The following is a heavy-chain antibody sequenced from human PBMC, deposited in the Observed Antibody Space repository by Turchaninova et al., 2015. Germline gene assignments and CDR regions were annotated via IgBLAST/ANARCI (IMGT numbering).Heavy chain of an antibody. CDR2: IYWDDDK. Sequence: QITLKESGPTLVKPTQTQTLTCTFSGFSLSASGVGVGWFRQPPGKALEWLALIYWDDDKRYSPSLRSRLTITKDTPKNRVVVTMANMDPVATATSYWARKGGRGDPFNLWGQGTLVTVSS. CDR1: GFSLSASGVG. D-gene: IGHD3-10*01. CDR3: ARKGGRGDPFNL. V-gene: IGHV2-5*02. J-gene: IGHJ5*02.